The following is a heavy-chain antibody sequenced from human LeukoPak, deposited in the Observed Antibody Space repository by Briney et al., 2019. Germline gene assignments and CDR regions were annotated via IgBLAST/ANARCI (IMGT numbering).Heavy chain of an antibody. Sequence: SETLSLTCTVSGGSISSSSYYWGWIRQPPGKGLEWIGSIYYSGSTYYNPSLKSRVTISVDTSKNQFSLKLSSVTAADTAVYYCARDKTGDSSGYYLGNWYFDLWGRGTLVTVSS. CDR1: GGSISSSSYY. CDR2: IYYSGST. V-gene: IGHV4-39*07. J-gene: IGHJ2*01. CDR3: ARDKTGDSSGYYLGNWYFDL. D-gene: IGHD3-22*01.